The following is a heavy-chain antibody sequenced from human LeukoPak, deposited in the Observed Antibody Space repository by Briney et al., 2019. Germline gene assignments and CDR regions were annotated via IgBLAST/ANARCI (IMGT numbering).Heavy chain of an antibody. CDR2: MNPNSGNT. D-gene: IGHD2-2*02. Sequence: ASVKVSCKASGYTFTSYDINWVRLATGQGLEWMGWMNPNSGNTAYAQKFQGRVTMTRNTSISTAYMELSSLRSEDTAVYYCARGDIVVVPAAIQNLGFDPWGQGTLVTVSS. J-gene: IGHJ5*02. CDR1: GYTFTSYD. V-gene: IGHV1-8*01. CDR3: ARGDIVVVPAAIQNLGFDP.